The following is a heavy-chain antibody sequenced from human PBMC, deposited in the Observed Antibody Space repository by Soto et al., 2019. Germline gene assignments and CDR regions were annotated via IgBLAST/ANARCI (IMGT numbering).Heavy chain of an antibody. CDR1: GDSISSSSSYY. V-gene: IGHV4-39*07. CDR3: ARVYIVATIALFDY. J-gene: IGHJ4*02. D-gene: IGHD5-12*01. Sequence: SETLSLTCTVSGDSISSSSSYYWGWIRQPPGKGLEWIANMYYSGSKYYNPSLKSRVTISVDTSKNQFSLKLSSVTAADTAVYYCARVYIVATIALFDYWGQGPLVTVSS. CDR2: MYYSGSK.